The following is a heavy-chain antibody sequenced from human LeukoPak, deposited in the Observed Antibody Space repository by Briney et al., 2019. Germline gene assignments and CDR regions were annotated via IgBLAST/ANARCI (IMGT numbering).Heavy chain of an antibody. D-gene: IGHD6-13*01. CDR2: IYYSGST. J-gene: IGHJ4*02. CDR1: GGSISSYY. V-gene: IGHV4-59*01. Sequence: SETLSLTCTVSGGSISSYYWSWIRQPPGKGLEWIGYIYYSGSTNYNPSLKSRVTISVDTSKNQFSLKLSSVTAADTAVYYCASGSWSGYSSSWGTFDYWGQGTLVTVSS. CDR3: ASGSWSGYSSSWGTFDY.